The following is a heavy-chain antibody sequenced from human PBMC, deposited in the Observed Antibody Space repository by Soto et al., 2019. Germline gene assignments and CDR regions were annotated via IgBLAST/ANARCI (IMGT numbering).Heavy chain of an antibody. Sequence: PSETLSLTCTVSGGSISSYCWSWIRQPPGKGLEWIGYIYYSGSTNYNPSHKSRVTISVDTSKNQFSLKLSSVTAAGTAVYYCARHAGTTRYYYYYMDVWGKGTPVTVSS. CDR2: IYYSGST. V-gene: IGHV4-59*08. J-gene: IGHJ6*03. CDR3: ARHAGTTRYYYYYMDV. CDR1: GGSISSYC. D-gene: IGHD1-7*01.